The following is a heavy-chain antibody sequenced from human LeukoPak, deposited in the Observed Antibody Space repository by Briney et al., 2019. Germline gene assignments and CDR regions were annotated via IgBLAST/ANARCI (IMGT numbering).Heavy chain of an antibody. CDR3: ARINSEAYCSSTRCSGYNSYYYMDV. V-gene: IGHV3-53*01. CDR2: IYSGVST. Sequence: GRSLRLSCAASGLTISSNYINCVRQAPGKVLEWVSVIYSGVSTYYPDSVKARFTISRANAKNSLYLQMNSLRAEDTAVYYCARINSEAYCSSTRCSGYNSYYYMDVWGKGTTVTVS. J-gene: IGHJ6*03. CDR1: GLTISSNY. D-gene: IGHD2-2*01.